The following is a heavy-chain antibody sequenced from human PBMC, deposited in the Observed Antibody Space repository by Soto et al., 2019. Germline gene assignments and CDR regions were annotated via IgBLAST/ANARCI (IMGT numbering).Heavy chain of an antibody. V-gene: IGHV1-69*13. CDR2: IIPIFGTA. D-gene: IGHD3-3*01. CDR1: GGTFSSYA. CDR3: ARLFGVHNTLPFWLGYFDY. Sequence: SVKVSCKASGGTFSSYAISWVRQAPGQGLEWMGGIIPIFGTANYAQKFQGRVTITADESTSTAYMELSSLRSEDTAVYYCARLFGVHNTLPFWLGYFDYWGQGTLVTVCS. J-gene: IGHJ4*02.